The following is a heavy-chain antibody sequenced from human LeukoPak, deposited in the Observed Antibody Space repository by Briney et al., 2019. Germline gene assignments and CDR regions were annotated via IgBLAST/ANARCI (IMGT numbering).Heavy chain of an antibody. V-gene: IGHV1-18*01. CDR3: ARVWGYSYGYIHY. D-gene: IGHD5-18*01. CDR2: ISTYNGNT. CDR1: GYTFTSYG. Sequence: ASVKVSCKASGYTFTSYGNSRVRQAPGQGLEWMGWISTYNGNTNYAQKLQGRVTMTTDTSTSTAYVELRSLRSDDTAVYYCARVWGYSYGYIHYWGQRTRVRVCS. J-gene: IGHJ4*02.